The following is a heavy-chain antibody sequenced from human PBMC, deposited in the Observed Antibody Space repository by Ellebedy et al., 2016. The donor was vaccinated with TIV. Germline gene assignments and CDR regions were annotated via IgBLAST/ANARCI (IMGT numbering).Heavy chain of an antibody. J-gene: IGHJ5*02. CDR1: GYSFTSYW. Sequence: GESLKISCKGSGYSFTSYWISWVRQMPGKGLEWMWRIDPSDSYTNYSPSFQGHVTISADKSISTAYLQWSSLKASDTAMYYCARDGYKIAAADTRSFDPWGQGTLVTVSS. CDR3: ARDGYKIAAADTRSFDP. D-gene: IGHD6-13*01. CDR2: IDPSDSYT. V-gene: IGHV5-10-1*01.